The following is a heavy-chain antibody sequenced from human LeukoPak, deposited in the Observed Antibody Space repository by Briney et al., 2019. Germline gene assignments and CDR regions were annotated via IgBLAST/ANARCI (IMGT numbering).Heavy chain of an antibody. CDR2: IYYSGST. J-gene: IGHJ6*03. CDR3: ATFPPGPYYMDV. Sequence: SETLSLTCTVSGGSISSYYWSWIRQPPGKGLEWIGYIYYSGSTNYNPSLKSRVTISVDTSRNQFSLKLSSVTAADTAVYYWATFPPGPYYMDVWGKGTTVTISS. V-gene: IGHV4-59*01. CDR1: GGSISSYY. D-gene: IGHD2/OR15-2a*01.